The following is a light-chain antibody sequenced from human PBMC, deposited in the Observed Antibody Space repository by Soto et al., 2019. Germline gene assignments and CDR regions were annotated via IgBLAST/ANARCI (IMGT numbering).Light chain of an antibody. V-gene: IGKV3-15*01. Sequence: EIVMTQSPATLSVSPGERATLSCRASQSVSSNLAWYQQKPGQAPRLLIYGASTRTTGIPARFSSRGSGTEFTLTISRLQSEDFAVYYCQQYNNWWTFGQGTKVEIK. CDR1: QSVSSN. J-gene: IGKJ1*01. CDR2: GAS. CDR3: QQYNNWWT.